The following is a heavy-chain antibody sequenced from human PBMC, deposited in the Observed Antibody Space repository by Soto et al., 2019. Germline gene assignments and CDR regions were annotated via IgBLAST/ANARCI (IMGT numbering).Heavy chain of an antibody. V-gene: IGHV3-23*01. CDR2: ISGSGDST. CDR1: GFTFSRYA. CDR3: AKSRGGATYYYYYGMDV. Sequence: EVQLLESGGGLVQPGGSPRLSCAASGFTFSRYAMSWVRQATGKGLEWVSAISGSGDSTYYADSVKGRFTISRDNSKNKLYLQMNSLRAEDTAVYYCAKSRGGATYYYYYGMDVWGQGTTVTVSS. D-gene: IGHD2-21*01. J-gene: IGHJ6*02.